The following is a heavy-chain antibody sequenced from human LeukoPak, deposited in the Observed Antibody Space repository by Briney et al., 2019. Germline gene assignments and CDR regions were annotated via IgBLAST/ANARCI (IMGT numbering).Heavy chain of an antibody. D-gene: IGHD3-22*01. CDR3: ASPTETDVVVVINFAFDI. V-gene: IGHV3-23*01. J-gene: IGHJ3*02. Sequence: GGSLRLSCAASGFTFSSYAMSWVRQAPGKGLEWVSAISGSGGSTYYADSVKGRFTISRDNSKNTLYLQMNSLRAEDTAVYYCASPTETDVVVVINFAFDIWGQGTMVTVSS. CDR1: GFTFSSYA. CDR2: ISGSGGST.